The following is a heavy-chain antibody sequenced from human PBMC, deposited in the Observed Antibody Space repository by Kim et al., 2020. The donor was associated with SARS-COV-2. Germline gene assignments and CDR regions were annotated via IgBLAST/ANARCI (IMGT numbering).Heavy chain of an antibody. Sequence: SVKVSCKASGGTFSSYAISWVRQAPVQGLEWMGGIIPIFGTANYAQKFQGRVTITADESTSTAYMELSSLRSEDTAVYYCASHTADADYYYYGMDVWGQGTTVTVSS. CDR3: ASHTADADYYYYGMDV. V-gene: IGHV1-69*13. D-gene: IGHD5-18*01. CDR1: GGTFSSYA. CDR2: IIPIFGTA. J-gene: IGHJ6*02.